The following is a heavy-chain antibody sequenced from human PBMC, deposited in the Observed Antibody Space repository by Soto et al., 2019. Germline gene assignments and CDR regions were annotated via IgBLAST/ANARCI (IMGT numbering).Heavy chain of an antibody. D-gene: IGHD3-10*01. CDR2: INPNNGDT. CDR3: ARMESGDRKDYFYYGMDV. Sequence: GASVKVSFKASGYTFTDYNIHWLRQAPGQGLEWVGWINPNNGDTNHEQMFQGRVTMTRDTSITTAYMELSSLRSDDTAVYYCARMESGDRKDYFYYGMDVWGQGTTVTVSS. J-gene: IGHJ6*02. CDR1: GYTFTDYN. V-gene: IGHV1-2*02.